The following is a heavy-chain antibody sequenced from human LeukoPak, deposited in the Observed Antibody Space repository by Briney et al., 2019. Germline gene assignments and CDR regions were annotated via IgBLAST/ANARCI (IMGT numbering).Heavy chain of an antibody. CDR2: INPNSGGT. Sequence: GASVKVSCKASGYTFTGYYMHWVRQAPGQGLEWMGWINPNSGGTNYAQKFQGRVTMTRDTSISTAYTELSRLRSDDTAVYYCASGYYDSSGYYYQNYWGQGTLVTVSS. J-gene: IGHJ4*02. CDR1: GYTFTGYY. V-gene: IGHV1-2*02. CDR3: ASGYYDSSGYYYQNY. D-gene: IGHD3-22*01.